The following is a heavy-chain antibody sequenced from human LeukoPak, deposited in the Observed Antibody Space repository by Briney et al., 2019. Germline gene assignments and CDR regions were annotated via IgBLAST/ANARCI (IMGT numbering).Heavy chain of an antibody. CDR2: ISSSGSTI. D-gene: IGHD3-22*01. CDR1: GFTFSDYY. J-gene: IGHJ4*02. Sequence: GGSLRLSCAASGFTFSDYYMSWIRQAPGKGLEWVSYISSSGSTIYYADSVKGRFTISRDNSKNTLYLQMNSLRAEDTAVYYCAKRSAYYDSRGYYFPFEYWDQGTLVTVSS. CDR3: AKRSAYYDSRGYYFPFEY. V-gene: IGHV3-11*01.